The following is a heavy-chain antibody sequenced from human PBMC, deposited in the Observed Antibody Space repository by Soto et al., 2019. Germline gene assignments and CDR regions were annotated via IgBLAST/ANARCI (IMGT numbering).Heavy chain of an antibody. V-gene: IGHV4-4*02. CDR1: GGSISTSNW. CDR3: AGGSSWYDYFDD. J-gene: IGHJ4*02. D-gene: IGHD6-13*01. Sequence: TSETLSLTCAVSGGSISTSNWWSWVRQPPGKGLEWIGEVYHSGSTNYNPSFKSRVAMSVDKSKNQFSLKLNSVTAADTAVYDCAGGSSWYDYFDDWGQGTLVTVSS. CDR2: VYHSGST.